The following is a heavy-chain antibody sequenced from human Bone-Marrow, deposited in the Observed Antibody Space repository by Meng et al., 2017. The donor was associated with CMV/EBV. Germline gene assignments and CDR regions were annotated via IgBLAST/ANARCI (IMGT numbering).Heavy chain of an antibody. Sequence: LSLTCAASGFTFSSSWMSWVRQAPGKGLEWVANIKFDGGEIYYVDPVKGRFTISRDNAKNSLYLQMNGLRAEDTAMYYCARTYDFWSGTDYWGQGTLVTVSS. V-gene: IGHV3-7*01. D-gene: IGHD3-3*01. CDR3: ARTYDFWSGTDY. J-gene: IGHJ4*02. CDR1: GFTFSSSW. CDR2: IKFDGGEI.